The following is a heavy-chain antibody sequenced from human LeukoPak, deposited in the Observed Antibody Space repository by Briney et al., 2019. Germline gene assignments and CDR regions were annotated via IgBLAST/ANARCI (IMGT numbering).Heavy chain of an antibody. CDR2: ISSSSYYI. V-gene: IGHV3-21*01. J-gene: IGHJ4*02. CDR1: GFTFSSYT. Sequence: TGGSLRLSCAASGFTFSSYTMNWVRQVPGKGLEWVSSISSSSYYIYYADSVKGRFTISRDNAKNSLYLQMNSLRAEDTAVYYCATSDFNILTGYNDYWGQGTLVTVSS. CDR3: ATSDFNILTGYNDY. D-gene: IGHD3-9*01.